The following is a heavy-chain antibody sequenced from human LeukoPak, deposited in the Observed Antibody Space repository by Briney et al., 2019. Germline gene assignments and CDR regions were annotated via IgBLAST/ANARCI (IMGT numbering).Heavy chain of an antibody. V-gene: IGHV3-48*03. CDR1: GFTFSSYE. CDR2: ISGSGSYI. Sequence: GGSLRLSCAASGFTFSSYEMNWVRQAPGKGLEWVSYISGSGSYIYDADSVKGRFTISRDNAKSSLYLQMNSLRAEDTAIYYCAKNYYFDYWGQGSLVTVSS. J-gene: IGHJ4*02. D-gene: IGHD1-7*01. CDR3: AKNYYFDY.